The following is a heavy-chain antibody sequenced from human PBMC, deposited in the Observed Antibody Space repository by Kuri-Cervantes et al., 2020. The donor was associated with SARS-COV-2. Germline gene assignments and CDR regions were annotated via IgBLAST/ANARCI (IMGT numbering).Heavy chain of an antibody. Sequence: SETLSLTCTVSGGSISSHYWSWIRQPPGKGLEWIGYIYYSGSTNYNPSLKSRVTMSVDTSKNQFSLKLSSVTAADTAVYYCATYGEAFDIWGQGTMVTVSS. CDR1: GGSISSHY. CDR2: IYYSGST. V-gene: IGHV4-59*11. D-gene: IGHD4-17*01. J-gene: IGHJ3*02. CDR3: ATYGEAFDI.